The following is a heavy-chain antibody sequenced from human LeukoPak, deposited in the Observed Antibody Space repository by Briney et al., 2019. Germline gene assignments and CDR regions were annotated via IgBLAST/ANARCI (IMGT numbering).Heavy chain of an antibody. V-gene: IGHV1-46*01. D-gene: IGHD5-24*01. J-gene: IGHJ4*02. CDR3: TGESI. CDR1: GYSFTNFY. CDR2: VNPSDGST. Sequence: ASVKVSCKTSGYSFTNFYIHWVRQAPGQGLEWIGMVNPSDGSTINAHKFQDRVNITTDASTHTVYMQMNGLTPDDTGIYYCTGESIWGQGTQVTVSS.